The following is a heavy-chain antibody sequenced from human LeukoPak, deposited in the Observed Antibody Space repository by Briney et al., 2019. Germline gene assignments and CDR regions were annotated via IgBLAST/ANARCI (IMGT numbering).Heavy chain of an antibody. CDR2: ISSSSSYI. Sequence: GGSLRLSCAVSGFTFSSYSMNWVRQAPGKGLEWVSSISSSSSYIYYADSVKGRFTISRDNAKNSLYLQMNSLRAEDTAVYYCASLPYSSGWYDYWGQGTLVTVSS. CDR1: GFTFSSYS. V-gene: IGHV3-21*01. CDR3: ASLPYSSGWYDY. J-gene: IGHJ4*02. D-gene: IGHD6-19*01.